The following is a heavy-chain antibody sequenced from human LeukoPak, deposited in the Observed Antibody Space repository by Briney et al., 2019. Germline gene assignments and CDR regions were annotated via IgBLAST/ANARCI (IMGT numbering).Heavy chain of an antibody. J-gene: IGHJ4*02. CDR1: GGSFSGYY. CDR2: INHSGST. V-gene: IGHV4-34*01. CDR3: ARWPLAYFDY. Sequence: KPSETLSLTCAVYGGSFSGYYWSWIRQPPGKGLEWIGEINHSGSTSYNPSLKSRVTISVDTSKNQFSLKLSSVTAADTAVYYCARWPLAYFDYWGQGTLVTVSS.